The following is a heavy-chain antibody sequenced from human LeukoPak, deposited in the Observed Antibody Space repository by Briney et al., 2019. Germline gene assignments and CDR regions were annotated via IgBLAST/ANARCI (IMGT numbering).Heavy chain of an antibody. Sequence: PGGSLRLSCAASGFTFSDYYMSWIRQAPGKGLEWVSYISSSGSTIYYADSVKGRFTISRDNAKNSLYLQMNSLRAEDTAVYYCARGRITIFGVVIAYDAFDVWGQGTMVTVSS. CDR2: ISSSGSTI. CDR1: GFTFSDYY. CDR3: ARGRITIFGVVIAYDAFDV. D-gene: IGHD3-3*01. J-gene: IGHJ3*01. V-gene: IGHV3-11*04.